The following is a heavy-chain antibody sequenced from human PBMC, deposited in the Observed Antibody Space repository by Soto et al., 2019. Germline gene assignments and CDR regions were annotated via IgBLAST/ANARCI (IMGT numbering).Heavy chain of an antibody. J-gene: IGHJ6*02. CDR1: GFTSGT. Sequence: EVLLLASGGGLVQPGGSLRLSCAASGFTSGTTWVRQTPGRGLAWVSGISASSGKIFYAESVRGRFTISKDNSKNTLYLQMDSLRDDDTAIYFCTQWDGYADVWGQGTTVIVSS. CDR3: TQWDGYADV. D-gene: IGHD1-26*01. CDR2: ISASSGKI. V-gene: IGHV3-23*01.